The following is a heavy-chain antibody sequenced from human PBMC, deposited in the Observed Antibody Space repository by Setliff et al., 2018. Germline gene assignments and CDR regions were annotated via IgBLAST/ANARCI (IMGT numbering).Heavy chain of an antibody. CDR3: ARGYCSSPSCFFAGWFDP. CDR1: GGSFSGYY. J-gene: IGHJ5*02. V-gene: IGHV4-34*01. CDR2: INHSGST. Sequence: SETLSLTCAVYGGSFSGYYWSWIRQPPGKGLEWIGEINHSGSTNYNQSLKSRVTLSVDTSKNQFSLQLTSVTAADTAVYYCARGYCSSPSCFFAGWFDPWGQGTLVTVSS. D-gene: IGHD2-2*01.